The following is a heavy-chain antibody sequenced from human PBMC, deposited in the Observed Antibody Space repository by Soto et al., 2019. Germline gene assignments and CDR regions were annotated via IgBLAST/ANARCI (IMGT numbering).Heavy chain of an antibody. D-gene: IGHD2-21*01. CDR2: SIPIQGRA. CDR1: GGSFISYI. V-gene: IGHV1-69*02. CDR3: AKSLVFVDHAYMDV. Sequence: QVQLVQSGAEVRKPGSSVKVSCEASGGSFISYIFTWVRQAPGQGLEWMGRSIPIQGRADYALKVQDRVTINADRSTQTVYMELRSLRPEDTALYYCAKSLVFVDHAYMDVWGKGTPVTVSS. J-gene: IGHJ6*03.